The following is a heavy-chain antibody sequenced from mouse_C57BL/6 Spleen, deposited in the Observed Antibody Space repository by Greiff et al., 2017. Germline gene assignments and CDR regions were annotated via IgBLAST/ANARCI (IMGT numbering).Heavy chain of an antibody. D-gene: IGHD2-4*01. CDR1: GFTFSSYA. Sequence: EVMLVESGGGLVKPGGSLKLSCAASGFTFSSYAMSWVRQTPEKRLEWVATISDGGSYTYYPDNVKGRFTISRDKAKNNLYLQMSHLKAEDTAMYYCARDRGFYYDYDDWYFDVWGTGTTVTVSS. CDR3: ARDRGFYYDYDDWYFDV. CDR2: ISDGGSYT. V-gene: IGHV5-4*01. J-gene: IGHJ1*03.